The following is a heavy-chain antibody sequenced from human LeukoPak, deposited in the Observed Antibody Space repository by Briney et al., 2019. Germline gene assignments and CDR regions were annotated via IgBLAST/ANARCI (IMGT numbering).Heavy chain of an antibody. CDR3: ARKGRGPYGSVNGYLDY. V-gene: IGHV4-38-2*02. Sequence: SETLSLTCTVSGNSISSGYYWGWIRQPPGKGLEWIGIIYHTGTTYYNSSLKSRVTISVDTSKNQFSLKLNFVTAADTAVYYCARKGRGPYGSVNGYLDYWGQGTLVTVSS. D-gene: IGHD3-10*01. J-gene: IGHJ4*02. CDR2: IYHTGTT. CDR1: GNSISSGYY.